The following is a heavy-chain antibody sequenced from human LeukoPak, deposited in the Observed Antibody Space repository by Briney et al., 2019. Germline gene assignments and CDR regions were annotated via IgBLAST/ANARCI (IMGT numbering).Heavy chain of an antibody. D-gene: IGHD3-10*01. J-gene: IGHJ4*02. CDR2: INPNSGGT. V-gene: IGHV1-2*02. Sequence: GASVKVSCKASGYTFTSYDINWVRQAPGQGLEWMGWINPNSGGTNYAQKFQGRVTMTRDTSISTAYMELSRLRSDDTAVYYCARGITMVRGVIRVIDYWGQGTLVTVSS. CDR1: GYTFTSYD. CDR3: ARGITMVRGVIRVIDY.